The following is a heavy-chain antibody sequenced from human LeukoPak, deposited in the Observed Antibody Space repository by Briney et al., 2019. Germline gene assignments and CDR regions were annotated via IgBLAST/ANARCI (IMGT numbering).Heavy chain of an antibody. D-gene: IGHD1-1*01. Sequence: GGSLTLSCAVSGLTVRSNYMTWLRQAPGKGLEWLSVIYRGGRTYYADSVKGRFTISRDSSKNTLYLQMNSLRDEDTAVYYCARGLDTTLYWSFDLWGRGTLVTVSS. CDR1: GLTVRSNY. CDR2: IYRGGRT. J-gene: IGHJ2*01. V-gene: IGHV3-66*01. CDR3: ARGLDTTLYWSFDL.